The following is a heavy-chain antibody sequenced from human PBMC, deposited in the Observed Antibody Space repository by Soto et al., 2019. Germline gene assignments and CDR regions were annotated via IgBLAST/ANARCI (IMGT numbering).Heavy chain of an antibody. J-gene: IGHJ4*02. CDR3: ARRASRRGYSSGWYFDY. V-gene: IGHV3-11*03. CDR2: ISSSSSYT. D-gene: IGHD6-19*01. Sequence: PGGSLRLSCAASGFTFSDYYMSWIRQAPGKGLEWVSYISSSSSYTNYADSVKGRFTISRDNAKNSLYLQMNSLRAEDTAVYYCARRASRRGYSSGWYFDYWGQGTLVTVSS. CDR1: GFTFSDYY.